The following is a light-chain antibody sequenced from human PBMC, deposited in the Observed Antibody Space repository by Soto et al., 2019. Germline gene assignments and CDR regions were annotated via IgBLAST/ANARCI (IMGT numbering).Light chain of an antibody. CDR1: QSVSSTY. CDR2: DSF. Sequence: EIVLTQSPGSLSLSPGQRATLSCRASQSVSSTYLAWYQQKPGQAPRLLIYDSFKRATGIPDRFSASGSGTDFSLTISRLDPEDFAVYYCQQFSSSPWTFDQGTKVEI. CDR3: QQFSSSPWT. V-gene: IGKV3-20*01. J-gene: IGKJ1*01.